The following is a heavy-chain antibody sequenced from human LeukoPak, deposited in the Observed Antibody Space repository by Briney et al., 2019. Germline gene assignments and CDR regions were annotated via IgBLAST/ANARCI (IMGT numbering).Heavy chain of an antibody. J-gene: IGHJ6*03. CDR1: GGSISSSDYY. Sequence: SETLSLTCTVSGGSISSSDYYWGWIRQSPGKGLEWIGRISYSGSTYYNPSLKSRVTIPVDTSKNHFSLRLSSVTAADTAVYYCARLTHSYYSDTSGYYPYYYMDVWGKGTTVTVSS. CDR2: ISYSGST. D-gene: IGHD3-22*01. CDR3: ARLTHSYYSDTSGYYPYYYMDV. V-gene: IGHV4-39*02.